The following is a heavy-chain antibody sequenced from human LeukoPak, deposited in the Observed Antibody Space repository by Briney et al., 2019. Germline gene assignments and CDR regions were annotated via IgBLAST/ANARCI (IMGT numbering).Heavy chain of an antibody. Sequence: GGSLRLSYPASGFSFSSYAMSCVRQAPGKGLEWVSGISGSGGSTYYADSVKGRFTISRDNSKNTLYLQMNSLRGEDTAVYYCAKSGRGDCCGTCDIWGQGTMVTVSS. J-gene: IGHJ3*02. CDR3: AKSGRGDCCGTCDI. CDR1: GFSFSSYA. CDR2: ISGSGGST. D-gene: IGHD2-21*02. V-gene: IGHV3-23*01.